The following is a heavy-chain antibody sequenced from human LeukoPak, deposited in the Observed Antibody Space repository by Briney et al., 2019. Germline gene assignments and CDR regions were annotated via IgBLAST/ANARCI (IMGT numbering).Heavy chain of an antibody. Sequence: GGSLRLSCAASGLTFSSYSMNWVRQAPGKGLEWVSSISSSSSYIYHADSMKGRFTISRDNAKNSLYLQMSSLRGEDTAVYYCARGLGDYYYDSSGDDAFDIWGQGTMVTVSS. J-gene: IGHJ3*02. CDR1: GLTFSSYS. V-gene: IGHV3-21*01. CDR3: ARGLGDYYYDSSGDDAFDI. CDR2: ISSSSSYI. D-gene: IGHD3-22*01.